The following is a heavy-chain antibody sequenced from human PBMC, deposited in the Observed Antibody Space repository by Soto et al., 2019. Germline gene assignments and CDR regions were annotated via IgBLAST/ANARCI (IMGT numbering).Heavy chain of an antibody. CDR1: GGSFSGYY. V-gene: IGHV4-34*01. CDR2: ICHGGGA. CDR3: AGYSNSWSKYVKH. Sequence: SETLSLTCAVYGGSFSGYYWSWIRQTPGERLEWVGDICHGGGANYNPSLKSRVSFSMDPSKNQFSLKLNSVMAADTAVYYCAGYSNSWSKYVKHWGRGSLVTVSS. J-gene: IGHJ1*01. D-gene: IGHD6-13*01.